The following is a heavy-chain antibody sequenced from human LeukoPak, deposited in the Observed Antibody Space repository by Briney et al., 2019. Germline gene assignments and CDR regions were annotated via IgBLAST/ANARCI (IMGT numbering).Heavy chain of an antibody. D-gene: IGHD6-13*01. Sequence: PGGPLRLSCAAPGITFSSNALSWVRQAPGKGLVGVSLISSDGSAKTYADSVKGRFTISRDNVKNTLYLQMNSLRVEDTALYYCARVRSSSWYDYWGQGALVTVSS. V-gene: IGHV3-74*01. CDR1: GITFSSNA. CDR3: ARVRSSSWYDY. CDR2: ISSDGSAK. J-gene: IGHJ4*02.